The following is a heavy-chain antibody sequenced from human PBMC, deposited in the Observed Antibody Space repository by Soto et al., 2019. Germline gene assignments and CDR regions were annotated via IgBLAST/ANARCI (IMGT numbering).Heavy chain of an antibody. V-gene: IGHV3-9*01. J-gene: IGHJ4*01. CDR2: ITWNSRSI. Sequence: EVQLVESGGGLVQPGRSLRLSCAASGFTFDDYAVHWVRQAPGKGLEWVSGITWNSRSIAYADSVKGRFTISRDNAKNSLYLQMNSLRAEDTALYYCAKGVEGGYDPYYFDCWGHGTLVTVSS. CDR1: GFTFDDYA. CDR3: AKGVEGGYDPYYFDC. D-gene: IGHD5-12*01.